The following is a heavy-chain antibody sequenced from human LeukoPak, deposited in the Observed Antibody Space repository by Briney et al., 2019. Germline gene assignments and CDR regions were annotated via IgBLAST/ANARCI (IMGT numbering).Heavy chain of an antibody. V-gene: IGHV3-30-3*01. Sequence: GRSLRLSCAASGFTFRSYAMHWVRQAPGKGLEWVAVISYDGSNKYYADSVKGRFTISRDNSKNSLYLQMNSLRTEDTALYYCAKELRLGEFIDYWGQGTLVTVSS. CDR1: GFTFRSYA. J-gene: IGHJ4*02. CDR2: ISYDGSNK. D-gene: IGHD3-16*01. CDR3: AKELRLGEFIDY.